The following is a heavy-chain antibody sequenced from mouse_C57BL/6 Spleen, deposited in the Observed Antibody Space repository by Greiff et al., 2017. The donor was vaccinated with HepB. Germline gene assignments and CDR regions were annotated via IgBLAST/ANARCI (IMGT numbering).Heavy chain of an antibody. D-gene: IGHD1-1*01. Sequence: QVQLQQPGAELVMPGASVKLSCKASGYTFTSYWMHWVKQRPGQGLEWIGEIDPSDSYTNYNQKFKGKSTLTADKSSSTAYMQLSSMTSEDSAVYYCARGGDGSSLYYFDYWGQGTTLTVSS. CDR3: ARGGDGSSLYYFDY. V-gene: IGHV1-69*01. CDR2: IDPSDSYT. CDR1: GYTFTSYW. J-gene: IGHJ2*01.